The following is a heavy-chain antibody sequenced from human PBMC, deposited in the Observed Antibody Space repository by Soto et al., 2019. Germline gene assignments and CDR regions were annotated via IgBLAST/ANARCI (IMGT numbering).Heavy chain of an antibody. CDR1: AYSFSTYW. J-gene: IGHJ3*02. V-gene: IGHV5-51*01. CDR3: ARRDGSASDVIYSAFDI. CDR2: IYPGDSDP. D-gene: IGHD3-10*01. Sequence: PGESLKISCKGSAYSFSTYWIGWVRQMPGKGLEWMGIIYPGDSDPRYSPSFQGQVTISADKSISTAYLQWSSLKASDTAMYYCARRDGSASDVIYSAFDIWGQGTMVTVS.